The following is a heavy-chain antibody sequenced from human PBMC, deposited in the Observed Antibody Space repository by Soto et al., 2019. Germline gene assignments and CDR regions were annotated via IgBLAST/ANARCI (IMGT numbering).Heavy chain of an antibody. J-gene: IGHJ3*02. Sequence: HPGGSLRLSCAASGFTFSSYAMHWVRQAPGKGLEWVAVISYDGSNKYYADSVKGRFTISRDNSKNTLYLQMNSLRAEDTAVYYCARGVDIVVVVAANDAFDIWGQGTMVTVSS. CDR1: GFTFSSYA. CDR2: ISYDGSNK. V-gene: IGHV3-30-3*01. CDR3: ARGVDIVVVVAANDAFDI. D-gene: IGHD2-15*01.